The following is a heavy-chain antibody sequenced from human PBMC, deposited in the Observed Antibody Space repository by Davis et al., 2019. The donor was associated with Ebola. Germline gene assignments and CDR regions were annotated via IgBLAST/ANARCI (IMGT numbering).Heavy chain of an antibody. D-gene: IGHD5-18*01. J-gene: IGHJ4*02. V-gene: IGHV3-43*02. CDR2: ISGNGDST. Sequence: PGGSLRLSCAASGFTFDNDAMHWVRQAPGKGLEWVSLISGNGDSTFYADSVKGRFTISRDNAKNSLYLQMNTLRVEDTAIYYCVPGTWIRGQGTLVTVSS. CDR3: VPGTWI. CDR1: GFTFDNDA.